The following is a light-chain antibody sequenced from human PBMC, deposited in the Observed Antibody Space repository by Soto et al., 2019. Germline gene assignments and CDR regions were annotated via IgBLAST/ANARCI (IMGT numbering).Light chain of an antibody. CDR1: KLGDKY. Sequence: SYELTQPPSVSVSPGQTASITCSGDKLGDKYACWYQQKPGQSPVLVIYQDSKRPSGIPERFSGSNSGNTATLTIIGTQAMDEADYYCQAWDSSTHVVFGGGTKLTVL. J-gene: IGLJ2*01. CDR2: QDS. V-gene: IGLV3-1*01. CDR3: QAWDSSTHVV.